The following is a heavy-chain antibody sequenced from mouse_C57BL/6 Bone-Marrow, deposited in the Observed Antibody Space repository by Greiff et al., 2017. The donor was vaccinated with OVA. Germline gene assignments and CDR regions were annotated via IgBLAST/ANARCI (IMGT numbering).Heavy chain of an antibody. V-gene: IGHV3-8*01. J-gene: IGHJ2*01. CDR1: GYSITSDY. CDR3: ARGNWGPYCDY. D-gene: IGHD4-1*01. CDR2: LSYSGST. Sequence: EVKLVESGPGLAKPSQTLSLTCSVTGYSITSDYWNWIRKFPGNKLEYMGYLSYSGSTYYTPSLQSRISITRDTSKKQYYLQLNSVTTEDTATYYCARGNWGPYCDYWGQGTTLTVAS.